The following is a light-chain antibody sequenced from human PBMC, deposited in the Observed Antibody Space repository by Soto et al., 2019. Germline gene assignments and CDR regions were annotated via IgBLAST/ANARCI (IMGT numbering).Light chain of an antibody. Sequence: VVMTKTPLSLSVAPGQPASIACNSIQRLLRITGXXXXXXYLQKPGQSPRLVLYEVSTRVSGVPDWFSGRGSWTDLTLEIRRVGTEDVGIYYCMQSTQLPPTFGQGTRLEIK. J-gene: IGKJ5*01. CDR3: MQSTQLPPT. CDR1: QRLLRITGXXX. V-gene: IGKV2D-29*02. CDR2: EVS.